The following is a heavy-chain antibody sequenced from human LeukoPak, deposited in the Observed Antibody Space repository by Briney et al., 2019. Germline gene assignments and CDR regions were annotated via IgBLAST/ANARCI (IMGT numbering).Heavy chain of an antibody. D-gene: IGHD6-19*01. CDR2: IYYSGST. CDR1: GSSISSSSYY. Sequence: PSETLSLTCTVSGSSISSSSYYWGWIRQPPGKGLEWIGSIYYSGSTYYNPSLKSRVTISVDTSKNQFSLKLSSVTAADTAVYYCARDVSSGLGYFDYWGQGTLVTVSS. CDR3: ARDVSSGLGYFDY. J-gene: IGHJ4*02. V-gene: IGHV4-39*07.